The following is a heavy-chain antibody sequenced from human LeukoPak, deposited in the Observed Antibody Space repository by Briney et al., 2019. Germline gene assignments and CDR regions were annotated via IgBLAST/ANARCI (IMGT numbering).Heavy chain of an antibody. Sequence: GASLRLSCAASGYTFTSYAMSWVRQAPGKGLEWVSAISGSGGSTYYADYVKGRFTISRDNSKNTLYLQLNSLRAEDTAVYYCVKGDEVIGYAFDIWGQGTMVTFSS. CDR2: ISGSGGST. CDR3: VKGDEVIGYAFDI. D-gene: IGHD2-21*01. J-gene: IGHJ3*02. CDR1: GYTFTSYA. V-gene: IGHV3-23*01.